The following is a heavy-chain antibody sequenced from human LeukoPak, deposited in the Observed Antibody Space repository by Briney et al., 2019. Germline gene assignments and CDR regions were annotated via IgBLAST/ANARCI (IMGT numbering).Heavy chain of an antibody. CDR1: GYTFTGYY. Sequence: ASVKVSCKASGYTFTGYYMHWVRQAPGQGLEWMGRINPNSGGTNYAQKFQGRVTMTRDTSISTAYMKLSRLRSDDTAVYYCARNGGSGSALYYYYYMDVWGKGTTVTVSS. CDR2: INPNSGGT. J-gene: IGHJ6*03. V-gene: IGHV1-2*06. CDR3: ARNGGSGSALYYYYYMDV. D-gene: IGHD3-10*01.